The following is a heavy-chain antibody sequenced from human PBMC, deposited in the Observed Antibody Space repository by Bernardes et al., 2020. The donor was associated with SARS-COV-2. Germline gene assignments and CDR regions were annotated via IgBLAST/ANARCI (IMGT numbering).Heavy chain of an antibody. D-gene: IGHD2-15*01. CDR3: ARGAVVVVGATVHYYYYGMDV. CDR1: GGSFSGYY. J-gene: IGHJ6*02. CDR2: INHSGST. Sequence: SETLSLTCAVYGGSFSGYYWSWIRQPPGKGLEWIGEINHSGSTNYNPSLKSRVTISVDTSKNQFSLKLSSVTAADTAVYYCARGAVVVVGATVHYYYYGMDVWGQGTTVTVSS. V-gene: IGHV4-34*01.